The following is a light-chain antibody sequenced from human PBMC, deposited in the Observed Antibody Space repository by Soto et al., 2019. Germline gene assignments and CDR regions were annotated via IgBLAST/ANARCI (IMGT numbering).Light chain of an antibody. J-gene: IGKJ2*01. V-gene: IGKV3-20*01. Sequence: EIVLTQSPGTLSLSPGESATLSCRASQSISSSYLAWYQPKPGQAPRLLIYAASSRATGIPDRFSGSGSGTDFTLTISRLEPEDFAVYYCQQYGSSSYTFGQGTQLEIK. CDR3: QQYGSSSYT. CDR1: QSISSSY. CDR2: AAS.